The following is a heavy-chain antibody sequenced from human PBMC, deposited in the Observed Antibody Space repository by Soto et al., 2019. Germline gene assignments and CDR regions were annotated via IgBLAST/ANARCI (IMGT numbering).Heavy chain of an antibody. V-gene: IGHV3-30*18. D-gene: IGHD4-17*01. Sequence: QVQLVESGGGVVQPGRSLRLSCAASGFTFSSYGMHWVRQAPGKGLEGVAVISYDGSNKYYADSVKGRFTISRDNSKNTLYLQMNSLSAEDTAVYYCAQEYGPASLWGQGTLVTVSS. J-gene: IGHJ4*02. CDR2: ISYDGSNK. CDR3: AQEYGPASL. CDR1: GFTFSSYG.